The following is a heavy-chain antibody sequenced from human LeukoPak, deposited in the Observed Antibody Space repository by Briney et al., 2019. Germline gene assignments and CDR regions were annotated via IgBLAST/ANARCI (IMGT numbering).Heavy chain of an antibody. D-gene: IGHD5-24*01. J-gene: IGHJ6*02. CDR3: AGGLLEAQGWLQWLGTVYSMDV. Sequence: MTGGSLRLSCVASGFNFSDYYMNWIRQSPGKGLEWISYMSSRSGIIYYADSVKGRFTISRDNARNSLYLQMNSLRVDDTAVYYCAGGLLEAQGWLQWLGTVYSMDVWGQGTPVTVSS. CDR2: MSSRSGII. V-gene: IGHV3-11*01. CDR1: GFNFSDYY.